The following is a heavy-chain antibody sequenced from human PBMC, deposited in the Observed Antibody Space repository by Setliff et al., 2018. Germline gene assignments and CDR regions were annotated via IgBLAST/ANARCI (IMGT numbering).Heavy chain of an antibody. Sequence: GGSLRLSCAASGITFSTYSMNWVRQAPGKGLEWVSYISSRSDIIYYADSVKGRFTISRDNAKNSLYLQVNSLRAEDTAVYYCARGGFGFCSSTTCQWGYYSMDVWGKGTTVTVSS. CDR2: ISSRSDII. CDR3: ARGGFGFCSSTTCQWGYYSMDV. CDR1: GITFSTYS. J-gene: IGHJ6*03. D-gene: IGHD2-2*03. V-gene: IGHV3-48*01.